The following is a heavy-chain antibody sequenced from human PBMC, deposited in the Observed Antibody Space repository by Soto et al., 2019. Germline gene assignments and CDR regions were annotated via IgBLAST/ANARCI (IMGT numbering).Heavy chain of an antibody. CDR2: MNPNSGNT. D-gene: IGHD6-13*01. Sequence: ASVKVSCKASGYTFTSYDINWVRQATGQGLEWMGWMNPNSGNTGYAQKFQGRVTMTRNTSISTAYMELSSLRSEDTAVYYCASGIAAAGTIYYYGMDVWGQGTTVTVSS. J-gene: IGHJ6*02. V-gene: IGHV1-8*01. CDR1: GYTFTSYD. CDR3: ASGIAAAGTIYYYGMDV.